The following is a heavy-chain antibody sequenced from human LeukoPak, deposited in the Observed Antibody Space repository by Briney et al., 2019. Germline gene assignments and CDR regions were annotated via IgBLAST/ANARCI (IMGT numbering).Heavy chain of an antibody. D-gene: IGHD1-26*01. CDR2: IYYSGST. Sequence: SETLSLTCTVSGGSISSSIYYWDWIRQPPGKGLEWIGSIYYSGSTYYNPSLKSRVTISVDTSKNQFSLKLSSVTAADTAVYYCARLGSAGPRRYFDYWGQGTLVTVSS. V-gene: IGHV4-39*01. CDR1: GGSISSSIYY. CDR3: ARLGSAGPRRYFDY. J-gene: IGHJ4*02.